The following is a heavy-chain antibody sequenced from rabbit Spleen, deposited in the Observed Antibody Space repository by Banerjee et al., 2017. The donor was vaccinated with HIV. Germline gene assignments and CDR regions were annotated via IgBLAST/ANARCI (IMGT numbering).Heavy chain of an antibody. V-gene: IGHV1S47*01. Sequence: LEESGGGLVKPGGTLTLTCTVSGFSFSSNWICWVRQAPGRGLEWIACIDNGDGTTYYARWVNGRFTISKSTSLNTVTLQMTSLTAADTATYFCARDLVGVIGWNFYLWGPGTLVTVS. J-gene: IGHJ4*01. CDR2: IDNGDGTT. CDR3: ARDLVGVIGWNFYL. CDR1: GFSFSSNW. D-gene: IGHD5-1*01.